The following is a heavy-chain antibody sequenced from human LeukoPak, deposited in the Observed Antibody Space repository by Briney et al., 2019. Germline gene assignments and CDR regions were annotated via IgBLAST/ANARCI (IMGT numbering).Heavy chain of an antibody. V-gene: IGHV4-34*01. CDR1: GGSLSGYY. Sequence: SETLSLTCAVYGGSLSGYYWSWIRQPPGKGLEWIGEINHSGSTNYNPSLKSRVAISVDTSKNQFSLKLSSVTAADTALYYCARVRDGYNYADYWGQGTLVTVSS. J-gene: IGHJ4*02. CDR2: INHSGST. CDR3: ARVRDGYNYADY. D-gene: IGHD5-24*01.